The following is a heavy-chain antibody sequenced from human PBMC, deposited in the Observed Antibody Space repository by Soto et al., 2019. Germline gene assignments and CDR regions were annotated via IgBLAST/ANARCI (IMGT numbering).Heavy chain of an antibody. CDR1: GFTFSSYD. D-gene: IGHD3-22*01. Sequence: TGGSLRLSCAASGFTFSSYDMHWVRQATGKGLEWVSAIGTAGDTYYPGSVKGRFTISRENAKNSLYLQMNSLRAGDTAVYYCARSLYYYDSSGSHSHFDYWGQGTLVTVSS. V-gene: IGHV3-13*01. CDR3: ARSLYYYDSSGSHSHFDY. J-gene: IGHJ4*02. CDR2: IGTAGDT.